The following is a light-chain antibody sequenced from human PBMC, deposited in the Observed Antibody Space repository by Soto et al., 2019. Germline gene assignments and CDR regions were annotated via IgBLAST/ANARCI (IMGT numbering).Light chain of an antibody. CDR3: QQYNNWPWT. J-gene: IGKJ1*01. CDR2: GAS. CDR1: QSVTNSF. Sequence: EIVLAQSPGTLSLSPGERATLSCRASQSVTNSFLAWYQQKPGQAPRLLIYGASRRATGIPDRFTGSGSGTDFTLTISRLEPEDFAVYYCQQYNNWPWTFGQGTKVDIK. V-gene: IGKV3-20*01.